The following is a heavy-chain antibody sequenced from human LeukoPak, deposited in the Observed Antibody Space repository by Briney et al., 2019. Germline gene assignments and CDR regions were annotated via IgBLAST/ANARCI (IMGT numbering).Heavy chain of an antibody. V-gene: IGHV4-34*01. D-gene: IGHD3-22*01. J-gene: IGHJ4*02. CDR1: GGFFSGYY. Sequence: SETLSLTCAVYGGFFSGYYWSWIRRPPGKGLEWIGEINHSGSTNYNPSLKSRVTISVDTSKNQFSLKLSSVTAADTAAYYRARDYDSSGYYGYWGQGTLVTVSS. CDR3: ARDYDSSGYYGY. CDR2: INHSGST.